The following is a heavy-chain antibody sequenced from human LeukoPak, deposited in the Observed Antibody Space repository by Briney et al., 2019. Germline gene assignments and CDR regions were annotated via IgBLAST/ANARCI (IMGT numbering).Heavy chain of an antibody. CDR1: GFTFSSYG. V-gene: IGHV3-30*02. Sequence: PGGSLRLSCAASGFTFSSYGMHWVRQAPGKGLEWVAFIRYDGSNKYYADSVKGRFTISRDNSKNTLYLQMNSLRAEDTAVYYCAKVSGSYGDIYYYYMDVWGKGTTVTISS. CDR2: IRYDGSNK. J-gene: IGHJ6*03. CDR3: AKVSGSYGDIYYYYMDV. D-gene: IGHD4-17*01.